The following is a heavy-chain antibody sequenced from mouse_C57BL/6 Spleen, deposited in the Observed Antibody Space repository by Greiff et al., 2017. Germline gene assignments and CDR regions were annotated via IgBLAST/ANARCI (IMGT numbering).Heavy chain of an antibody. CDR3: ARAITTVVNFDY. Sequence: VQLQQPGAELVMPGASVKLSCKASGYTFTSYWMHWVKQRPGQGLEWIGEIDPSDSYTNYNQKFKGKSTLTVDKSSSTAYMQLSSLTSEDSAVYYGARAITTVVNFDYWGQGTTLTVSS. CDR2: IDPSDSYT. D-gene: IGHD1-1*01. V-gene: IGHV1-69*01. CDR1: GYTFTSYW. J-gene: IGHJ2*01.